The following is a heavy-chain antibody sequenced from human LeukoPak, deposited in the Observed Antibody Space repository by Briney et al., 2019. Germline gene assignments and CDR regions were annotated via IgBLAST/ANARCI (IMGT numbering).Heavy chain of an antibody. J-gene: IGHJ4*02. Sequence: ASVKVSCKASGYTFTNYGISWVRQAPGQGLEWMGWINAYNCNTNYAQKLQGRVTMTTDTSTSTAYMELRSLRSDDTAVYYCAKDSSGSGSYLRFDYWGQGTLVTVSS. CDR2: INAYNCNT. V-gene: IGHV1-18*01. D-gene: IGHD3-10*01. CDR3: AKDSSGSGSYLRFDY. CDR1: GYTFTNYG.